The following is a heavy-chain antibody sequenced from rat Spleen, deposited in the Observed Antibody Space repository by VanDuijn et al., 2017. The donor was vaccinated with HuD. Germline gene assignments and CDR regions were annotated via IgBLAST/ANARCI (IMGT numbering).Heavy chain of an antibody. D-gene: IGHD1-11*01. V-gene: IGHV5-29*01. Sequence: EVQLVESGGDLVQPGRSLKLSCAASGVTFSNDGMAWVRQAPTKGLEWVATIRFDGSSTFYRDSVKGRFTISRDNAKNILFLQMDSLRSEDTATYYCARHGGLRNWFAYWGQGTLVTVSS. CDR2: IRFDGSST. CDR1: GVTFSNDG. J-gene: IGHJ3*01. CDR3: ARHGGLRNWFAY.